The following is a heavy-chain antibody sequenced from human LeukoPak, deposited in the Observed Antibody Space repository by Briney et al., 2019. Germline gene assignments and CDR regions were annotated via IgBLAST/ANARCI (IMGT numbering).Heavy chain of an antibody. CDR3: AREVRVSYYDTWFDP. Sequence: SETLSLTCTVSGGSISGYYWSWIRQPPGKGLEWIGYIYYSGSTNYNPSLKSRVTISVDTSKNQFSLKLSSVTAADTAVYYCAREVRVSYYDTWFDPWGQGTLVTVSS. V-gene: IGHV4-59*01. CDR2: IYYSGST. D-gene: IGHD3-22*01. J-gene: IGHJ5*02. CDR1: GGSISGYY.